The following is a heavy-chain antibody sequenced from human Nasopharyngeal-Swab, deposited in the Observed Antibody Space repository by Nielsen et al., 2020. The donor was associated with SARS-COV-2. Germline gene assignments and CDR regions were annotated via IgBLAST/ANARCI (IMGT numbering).Heavy chain of an antibody. CDR3: ARQGVFVPAYFHQYYMDV. Sequence: GGSLRLSCAASGFSFSTYWMTWVRQAPGKGLEWVANIKQDGSDKYYVDSVKGRFTVSRDNPKNLLYLQVNSLRAEDTAVYYCARQGVFVPAYFHQYYMDVWGKGTTVTVSS. D-gene: IGHD3-16*02. CDR1: GFSFSTYW. CDR2: IKQDGSDK. V-gene: IGHV3-7*03. J-gene: IGHJ6*03.